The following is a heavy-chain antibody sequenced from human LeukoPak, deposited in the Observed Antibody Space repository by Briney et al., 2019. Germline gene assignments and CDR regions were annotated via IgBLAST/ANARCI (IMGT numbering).Heavy chain of an antibody. Sequence: GGSLRLSCAASGFTFSNAWMSWVRQAPGKGLEWVSYISDGSSTIYYADSVRGRFTISRDNAKNSLYLQINSLRDEDTAVYYCARLGLGIGAFDIWGQGTMVTVSS. J-gene: IGHJ3*02. CDR2: ISDGSSTI. V-gene: IGHV3-48*02. CDR3: ARLGLGIGAFDI. CDR1: GFTFSNAW. D-gene: IGHD7-27*01.